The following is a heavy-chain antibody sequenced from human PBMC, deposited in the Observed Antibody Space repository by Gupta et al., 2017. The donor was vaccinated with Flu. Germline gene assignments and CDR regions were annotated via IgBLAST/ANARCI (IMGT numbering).Heavy chain of an antibody. Sequence: EVQLVESGGGLVQPGRALRLSCTAYGFTFGVYAMIWVREAPGKGLEWVGFIRSKAYGGTTEYAASVKGRFTISRDDPKSIAYLQMNSLKTEDTAVYYCTRTQPTYSSSWWGYWGQGTLVTVSS. V-gene: IGHV3-49*04. J-gene: IGHJ4*02. CDR3: TRTQPTYSSSWWGY. CDR2: IRSKAYGGTT. D-gene: IGHD6-13*01. CDR1: GFTFGVYA.